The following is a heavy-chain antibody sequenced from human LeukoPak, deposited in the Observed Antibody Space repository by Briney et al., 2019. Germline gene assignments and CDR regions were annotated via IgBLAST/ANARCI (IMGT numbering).Heavy chain of an antibody. Sequence: GGSLRLSCAASGFTFSSYAMHWVCQAPGKGLEWVAVISYDGSNKYYADSVKGRFTISRDNSKNTLYLQMNSLRAEDTAVYYCARDYYGSGSYFGRFDYWGQGTLVTVSS. D-gene: IGHD3-10*01. V-gene: IGHV3-30*04. CDR3: ARDYYGSGSYFGRFDY. CDR2: ISYDGSNK. J-gene: IGHJ4*02. CDR1: GFTFSSYA.